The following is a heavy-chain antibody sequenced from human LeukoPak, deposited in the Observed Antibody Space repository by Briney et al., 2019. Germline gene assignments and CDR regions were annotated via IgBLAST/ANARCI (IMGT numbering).Heavy chain of an antibody. CDR1: GYTFTNYG. D-gene: IGHD3-3*02. J-gene: IGHJ3*02. CDR2: ISTFSDNT. V-gene: IGHV1-18*01. Sequence: GASVKVSCKASGYTFTNYGISWVRQAPGQGLEWMGLISTFSDNTNYAQKLQGRVTMTIDTSTTTAFMDLRSLRSDDTAVYYCARRGYVATFLADDALDIWGQGTMVTVSS. CDR3: ARRGYVATFLADDALDI.